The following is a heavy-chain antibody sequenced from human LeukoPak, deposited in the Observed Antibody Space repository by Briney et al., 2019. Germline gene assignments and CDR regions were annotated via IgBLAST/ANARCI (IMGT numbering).Heavy chain of an antibody. D-gene: IGHD5-24*01. V-gene: IGHV3-11*01. CDR1: GFTFSDYY. Sequence: PGGSLRLSCAASGFTFSDYYMNWIRQAPGKGLEWVSYISITSNTIHYADSVKGRFTISRDNTKNSLHLQMTRLRADDTAVYYCARGALDAYDSWGQGTPVTVSS. J-gene: IGHJ5*01. CDR3: ARGALDAYDS. CDR2: ISITSNTI.